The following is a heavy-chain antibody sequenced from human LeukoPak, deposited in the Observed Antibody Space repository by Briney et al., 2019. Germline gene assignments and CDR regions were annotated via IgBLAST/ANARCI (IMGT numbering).Heavy chain of an antibody. CDR3: ARARGGRTYSEPGGYPVFES. CDR2: IKTDGSEK. V-gene: IGHV3-7*01. CDR1: GFTFSNYW. J-gene: IGHJ4*02. Sequence: PGGSLRLSCEGSGFTFSNYWMGWVRQAPGKGLQWVANIKTDGSEKYYVDSVKGRFTISRDNARNSLYLQLDSLRADDTAVYYCARARGGRTYSEPGGYPVFESWGQGTLVTVSS. D-gene: IGHD3-10*01.